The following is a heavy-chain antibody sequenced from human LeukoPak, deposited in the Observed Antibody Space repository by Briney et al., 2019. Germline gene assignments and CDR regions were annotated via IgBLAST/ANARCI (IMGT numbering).Heavy chain of an antibody. D-gene: IGHD3-10*01. CDR3: ARRALTKGNAFDI. CDR2: ISSSGSTI. Sequence: PGGSLRLSCAASEFTFSSYEMNWVRQAPGKGLEWVSYISSSGSTIYYADSVKGRFTISRDNAKNSLYLQMNSLRAEDTAVYYCARRALTKGNAFDIWGQGTVVTVSS. CDR1: EFTFSSYE. J-gene: IGHJ3*02. V-gene: IGHV3-48*03.